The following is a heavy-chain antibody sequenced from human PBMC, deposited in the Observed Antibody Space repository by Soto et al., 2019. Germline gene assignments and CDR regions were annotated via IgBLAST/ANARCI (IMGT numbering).Heavy chain of an antibody. CDR1: GLSCSSYD. V-gene: IGHV3-23*01. CDR3: AKATATSGGAFEI. J-gene: IGHJ3*02. Sequence: GSLRVSSGHAGLSCSSYDMGWVRQAPGKGLEWVSTILVGGSTHYEDSVKGRFTISRDTSKNTVSLQMNRLTGGDTAVYYWAKATATSGGAFEIYGQGTMVTVSS. D-gene: IGHD1-1*01. CDR2: ILVGGST.